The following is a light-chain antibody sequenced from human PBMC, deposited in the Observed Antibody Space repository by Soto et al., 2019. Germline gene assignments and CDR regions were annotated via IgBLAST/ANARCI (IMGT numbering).Light chain of an antibody. V-gene: IGKV3-20*01. CDR1: QNININY. CDR2: GAS. Sequence: EIVLTQSPGTLSLSPGERATLSRRASQNININYLAWYQQKPGQAPRLLIYGASIRATGIPDRFSVSGSGTDFTLTINRLEPEDFAVYYCQQYGSSPLTFGGGTKVDIK. J-gene: IGKJ4*01. CDR3: QQYGSSPLT.